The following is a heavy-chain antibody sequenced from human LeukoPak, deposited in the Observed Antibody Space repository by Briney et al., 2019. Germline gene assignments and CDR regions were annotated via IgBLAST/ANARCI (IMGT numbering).Heavy chain of an antibody. J-gene: IGHJ4*02. V-gene: IGHV1-24*01. Sequence: ASVKVSCKVSGYTLTELSIHWVRQAPGKGLEWMGGFDPEDGETIYAQKFQGRVTMTEDTSTDTAYMELSSLRSEDTAVYYCARADCSSTSCYSYYFDYWGQGTLVTVSS. CDR1: GYTLTELS. CDR3: ARADCSSTSCYSYYFDY. D-gene: IGHD2-2*01. CDR2: FDPEDGET.